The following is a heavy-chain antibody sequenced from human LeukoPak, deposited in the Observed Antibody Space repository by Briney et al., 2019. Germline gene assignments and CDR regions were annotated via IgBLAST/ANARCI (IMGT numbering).Heavy chain of an antibody. CDR1: GFTFSDYW. D-gene: IGHD1-26*01. V-gene: IGHV3-21*01. CDR3: ARDSARVGGTPLYYFGY. CDR2: ISSSSSYI. Sequence: GGSLRLSCAASGFTFSDYWMSWVRQAPGKGLEWVSSISSSSSYIYYADSVKGRFTISRDNAKNSLYLQMNSLRAEDTAVYYCARDSARVGGTPLYYFGYWGQGTLVTVSS. J-gene: IGHJ4*02.